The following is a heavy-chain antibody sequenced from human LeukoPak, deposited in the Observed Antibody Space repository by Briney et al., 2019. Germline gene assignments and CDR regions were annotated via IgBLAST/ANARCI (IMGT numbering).Heavy chain of an antibody. CDR2: INHSGSI. D-gene: IGHD6-13*01. V-gene: IGHV4-34*01. CDR1: GGSFSAYY. J-gene: IGHJ5*02. CDR3: ARGSRVAVSGSRPFDP. Sequence: ASETLSLTCAVSGGSFSAYYWSLIRQPPGKGLEWIGEINHSGSINYNPSLKSRVTISIDTSENQFSLKLNSVTAADTALYYCARGSRVAVSGSRPFDPWGQGTLVTVSS.